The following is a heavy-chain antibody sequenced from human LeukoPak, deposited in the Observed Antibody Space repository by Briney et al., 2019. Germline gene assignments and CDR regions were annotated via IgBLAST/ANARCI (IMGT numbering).Heavy chain of an antibody. CDR3: ARGLNSYYYYYYMDV. CDR1: GGSFSGYY. J-gene: IGHJ6*03. D-gene: IGHD4-23*01. Sequence: SETLSLTCAVYGGSFSGYYWSWIRQPPGKGLEGIGESKHSGSTNYNPSLKRRVTISVDTSKNQFSLKLSSVTAADTAVYYCARGLNSYYYYYYMDVWGKGTTVTVSS. CDR2: SKHSGST. V-gene: IGHV4-34*01.